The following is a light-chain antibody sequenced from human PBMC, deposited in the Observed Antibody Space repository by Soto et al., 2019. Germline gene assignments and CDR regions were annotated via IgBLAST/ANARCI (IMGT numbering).Light chain of an antibody. Sequence: DIQMTQSQSCLPASVGDRVTITCRASENIRSYLNWYQQKPGKAPKLLIYGASSLQSGVPSRFSGSGSGTDFTLTISSLQTEDFATYYCQQSFTTPLTFGGGTKAEIK. V-gene: IGKV1-39*01. CDR1: ENIRSY. J-gene: IGKJ4*01. CDR2: GAS. CDR3: QQSFTTPLT.